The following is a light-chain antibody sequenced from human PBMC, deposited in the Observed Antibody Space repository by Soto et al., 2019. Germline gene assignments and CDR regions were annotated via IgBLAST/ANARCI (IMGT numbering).Light chain of an antibody. CDR1: QSVSSN. J-gene: IGKJ2*01. V-gene: IGKV3-15*01. Sequence: EIVMMQSPATLSVSPGERATLSCRASQSVSSNLAWYQQKPGQAPRLLIYGVSTRATGIPARFSGSGSGTEFTLTISSLQSEDFAVYYCQQYNNWPPYTFGQGTKLEIK. CDR3: QQYNNWPPYT. CDR2: GVS.